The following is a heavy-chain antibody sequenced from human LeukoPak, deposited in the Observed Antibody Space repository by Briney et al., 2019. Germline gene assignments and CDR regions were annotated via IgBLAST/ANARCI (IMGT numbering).Heavy chain of an antibody. J-gene: IGHJ4*02. CDR2: VKQDGTEK. CDR1: GFTFRDYW. CDR3: ARAGGTSWADY. V-gene: IGHV3-7*01. Sequence: QPGGSLRLSCEASGFTFRDYWMTWVRQAPGKGLEWVANVKQDGTEKFYVDSVKGRFTISRDNGNNSLYLQMNSLRVGDTAIYYCARAGGTSWADYWGQGTLVTVSS. D-gene: IGHD6-13*01.